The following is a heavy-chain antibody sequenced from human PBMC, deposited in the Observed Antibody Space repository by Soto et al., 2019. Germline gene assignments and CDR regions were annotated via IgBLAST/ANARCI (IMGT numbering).Heavy chain of an antibody. CDR2: IYYSGST. J-gene: IGHJ3*02. Sequence: SETLSLTCTVSRGSISSGGYYWSWFRHHPGKGLEWIGYIYYSGSTYYNPSLKSRVTISVDTSKNQFSLKLSSVTAADTAVYYCARNYGDAFDIWGQGTTVTV. V-gene: IGHV4-31*03. CDR3: ARNYGDAFDI. D-gene: IGHD1-7*01. CDR1: RGSISSGGYY.